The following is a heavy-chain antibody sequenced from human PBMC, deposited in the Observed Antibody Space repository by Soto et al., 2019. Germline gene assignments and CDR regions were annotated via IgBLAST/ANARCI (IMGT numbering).Heavy chain of an antibody. V-gene: IGHV3-23*01. D-gene: IGHD3-9*01. J-gene: IGHJ4*01. CDR3: ATSFRYFDN. CDR1: GFTPTTTP. CDR2: ISGTASRT. Sequence: GGSLRLSCAGSGFTPTTTPLSWVRQPPAKGLEWVTTISGTASRTYYVDSVKGRFFISRDNSKSTVTLQMNNLTVDDTAVYYCATSFRYFDNWGHGTRVTVSS.